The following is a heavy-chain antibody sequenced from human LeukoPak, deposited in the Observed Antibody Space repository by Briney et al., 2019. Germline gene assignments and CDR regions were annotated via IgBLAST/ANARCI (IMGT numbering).Heavy chain of an antibody. V-gene: IGHV3-21*01. J-gene: IGHJ4*02. D-gene: IGHD1-1*01. CDR2: ICSSSYI. CDR1: GFTFSSYS. CDR3: ARDVERLAKMPYYFDY. Sequence: GGSVRLSCAASGFTFSSYSMNWVRQAPGKGLEWVSSICSSSYIYYADSVKGRFTLSRDNAKNSLYLQMNSLRAEDTAVYYFARDVERLAKMPYYFDYWGQGTLVTVSS.